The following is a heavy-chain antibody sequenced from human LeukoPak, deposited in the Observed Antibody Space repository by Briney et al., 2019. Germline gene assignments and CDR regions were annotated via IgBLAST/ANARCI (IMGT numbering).Heavy chain of an antibody. D-gene: IGHD6-19*01. V-gene: IGHV3-9*01. CDR3: ARAYKDRSLAGKKEFFQH. CDR2: ISWNSGTI. Sequence: GGSLRLSCAASGFTFDNYAMNWVRHVPGKGLEWISLISWNSGTIGYADSVKGRFTISRDNANNFLYLQMNSLRAEDTALYYCARAYKDRSLAGKKEFFQHWGQGTLVTVSS. J-gene: IGHJ1*01. CDR1: GFTFDNYA.